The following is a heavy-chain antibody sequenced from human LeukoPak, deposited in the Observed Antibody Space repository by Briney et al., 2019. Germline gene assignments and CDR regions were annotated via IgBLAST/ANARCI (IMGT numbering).Heavy chain of an antibody. CDR3: ARVNQEVFWSGYYTDY. CDR1: GFTFSSYW. J-gene: IGHJ4*02. D-gene: IGHD3-3*01. CDR2: IKQDGSEK. Sequence: GGSLRLSCAASGFTFSSYWMSWVRQAPGKGLEWVANIKQDGSEKYYVDSVKGRFTISRDNAKNSLYLQVNSLRAEDTAVYYCARVNQEVFWSGYYTDYWGQGTLVTVSS. V-gene: IGHV3-7*01.